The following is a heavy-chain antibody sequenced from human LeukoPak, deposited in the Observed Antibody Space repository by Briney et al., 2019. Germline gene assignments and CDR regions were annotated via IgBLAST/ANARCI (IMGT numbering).Heavy chain of an antibody. J-gene: IGHJ4*02. Sequence: GGSLRLSCAASGFTFSSYSMNWVRQAPGKGLEWVSSISSSSSYIYYADSVKGRFTISRDNSKNTLYLQMNSLRAEDTAVYYCVRGDYGDYTLFDYWGQGTLVTVSS. CDR2: ISSSSSYI. CDR1: GFTFSSYS. D-gene: IGHD4-17*01. CDR3: VRGDYGDYTLFDY. V-gene: IGHV3-21*04.